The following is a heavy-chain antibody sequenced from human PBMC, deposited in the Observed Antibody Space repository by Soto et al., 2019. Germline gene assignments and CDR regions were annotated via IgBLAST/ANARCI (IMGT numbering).Heavy chain of an antibody. J-gene: IGHJ6*02. CDR1: GFTFDDYA. V-gene: IGHV3-9*01. D-gene: IGHD6-19*01. CDR3: AKDLIAVAGNNYYYGMDV. CDR2: ISWNSGSI. Sequence: SGGGLVQPGRSLRLSCAASGFTFDDYAMHWVRQAPGKGLEWVSGISWNSGSIGYADSVKGRFTISRDNAKNSLYLQMNSLRAEDTALYYCAKDLIAVAGNNYYYGMDVWGQGTTVTVSS.